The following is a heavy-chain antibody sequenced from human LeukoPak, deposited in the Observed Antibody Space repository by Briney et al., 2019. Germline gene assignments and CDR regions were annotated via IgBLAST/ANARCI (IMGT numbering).Heavy chain of an antibody. D-gene: IGHD2-15*01. J-gene: IGHJ5*02. Sequence: SETLSLTCAVYGGSFSGYYWSWIRQPPGKGLEWIGEINHSGSTNYNPSLKSRVTISVDMSKNQFSLKLSSVTAADTAVYYCARGGNCSSGSCYSDRGWFDPWGQGTLVTVSS. CDR1: GGSFSGYY. CDR3: ARGGNCSSGSCYSDRGWFDP. CDR2: INHSGST. V-gene: IGHV4-34*01.